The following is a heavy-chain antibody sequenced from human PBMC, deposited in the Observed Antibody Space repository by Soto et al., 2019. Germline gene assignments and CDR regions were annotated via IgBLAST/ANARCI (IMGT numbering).Heavy chain of an antibody. CDR2: INPSGGST. CDR3: ARDRYSSSWTRFDY. D-gene: IGHD6-13*01. J-gene: IGHJ4*02. Sequence: GASVKVSCKSSGYTFTCYSMYCVRQAPGQGLEWMGIINPSGGSTSYAQKFQGRVTMTRDTSTSTVYMELSSLRSEDTAVYYCARDRYSSSWTRFDYWGQGTLVTVSS. V-gene: IGHV1-46*03. CDR1: GYTFTCYS.